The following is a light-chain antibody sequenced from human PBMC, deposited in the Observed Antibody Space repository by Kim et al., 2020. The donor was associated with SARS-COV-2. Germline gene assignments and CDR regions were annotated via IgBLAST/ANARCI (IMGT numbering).Light chain of an antibody. V-gene: IGLV2-11*01. CDR2: DVS. Sequence: PGQSVTISRTGTCNDVGGYNYASLYQTHPRKAPELMIYDVSKRPSGVPDRFSGPTSGNTASLTISGLQPEDAADYYCCSYAGSYTVFGGGTQLTVL. CDR3: CSYAGSYTV. CDR1: CNDVGGYNY. J-gene: IGLJ2*01.